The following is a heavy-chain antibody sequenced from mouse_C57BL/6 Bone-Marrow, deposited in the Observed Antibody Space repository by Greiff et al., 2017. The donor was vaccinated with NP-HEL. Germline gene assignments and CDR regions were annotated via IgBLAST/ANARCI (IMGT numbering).Heavy chain of an antibody. Sequence: EVQVVESGGDLVKPGGSLKLSCAASGFTFSSYGMSWVRQTPDKRLEWVATISSGGSYTYYPDRVKGRFTISRDNAKNTLYLQMSSLKSEDSAVYYCASPYDYDVAWFAYWGQGTLVTVSA. D-gene: IGHD2-4*01. J-gene: IGHJ3*01. CDR2: ISSGGSYT. V-gene: IGHV5-6*01. CDR3: ASPYDYDVAWFAY. CDR1: GFTFSSYG.